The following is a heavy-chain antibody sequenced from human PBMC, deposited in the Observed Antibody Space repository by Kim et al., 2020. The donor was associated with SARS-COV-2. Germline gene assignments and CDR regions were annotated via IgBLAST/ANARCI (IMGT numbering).Heavy chain of an antibody. CDR1: GFTFSSYG. CDR2: IWYDGSNK. D-gene: IGHD1-26*01. CDR3: ARDLLMGDTSYGMDV. Sequence: GGSLRLSCAASGFTFSSYGMHWVRQAPGKGLEWVAVIWYDGSNKYYADSVKGRFTISRDNSKNTLYLQMNSLRAEDTAVYYCARDLLMGDTSYGMDVWGPRTTVSLSS. V-gene: IGHV3-33*01. J-gene: IGHJ6*02.